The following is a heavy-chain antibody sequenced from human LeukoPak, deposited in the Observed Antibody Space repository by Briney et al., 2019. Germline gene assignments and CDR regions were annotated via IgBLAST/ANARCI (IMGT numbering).Heavy chain of an antibody. CDR3: AREIRGGSSSSGVGYYFDY. V-gene: IGHV1-2*06. CDR2: INPNSGGT. Sequence: ASVKVSCKASGYTFTGYYMHWGRQAPGQGLEWMGRINPNSGGTNYAQKFQGRVTMNRDTSISTAYMELSRLRSDDTAVYYCAREIRGGSSSSGVGYYFDYWGQGTLVTVSS. D-gene: IGHD6-6*01. CDR1: GYTFTGYY. J-gene: IGHJ4*02.